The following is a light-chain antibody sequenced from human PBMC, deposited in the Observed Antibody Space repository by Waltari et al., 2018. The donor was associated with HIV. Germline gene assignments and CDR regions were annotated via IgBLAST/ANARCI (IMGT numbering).Light chain of an antibody. CDR2: EIS. J-gene: IGKJ4*01. CDR1: QSVSRH. CDR3: QQRGTWPQVT. V-gene: IGKV3-11*01. Sequence: DIVLTQSPATLSASPGERAILSCRASQSVSRHLAWYQQKSGQAPRLLIYEISTRAAGTPGRFNGSGSGTDFTLTITDVEPADVAVYYCQQRGTWPQVTFGGGTRVEI.